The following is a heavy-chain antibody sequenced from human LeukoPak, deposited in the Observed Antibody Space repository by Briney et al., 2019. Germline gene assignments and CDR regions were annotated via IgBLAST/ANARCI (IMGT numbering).Heavy chain of an antibody. D-gene: IGHD3-16*01. Sequence: GGSLRLSCAASGFSFSSYSMNWVRQAPGKGLEWVSSISSSSSYIYYADSLKGRFTISRDNAKNSLYLQMNSLRAEDTAVYYCATDDYGGFDYWGQGTLVTVSS. CDR1: GFSFSSYS. V-gene: IGHV3-21*01. J-gene: IGHJ4*02. CDR3: ATDDYGGFDY. CDR2: ISSSSSYI.